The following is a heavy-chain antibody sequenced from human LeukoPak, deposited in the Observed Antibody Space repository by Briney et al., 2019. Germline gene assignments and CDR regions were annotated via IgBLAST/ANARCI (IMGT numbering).Heavy chain of an antibody. D-gene: IGHD1-26*01. CDR1: GYTFTGYY. V-gene: IGHV1-2*02. CDR3: AREVVGATSPNFDY. CDR2: INPNSGGT. J-gene: IGHJ4*02. Sequence: ASVKVSCKASGYTFTGYYMHWVRQAPGQGLEWMGWINPNSGGTNYAQKFQGRVTMTRDTSISTAYMELSRLRSDDTAEYYCAREVVGATSPNFDYWGQGTLVTVSS.